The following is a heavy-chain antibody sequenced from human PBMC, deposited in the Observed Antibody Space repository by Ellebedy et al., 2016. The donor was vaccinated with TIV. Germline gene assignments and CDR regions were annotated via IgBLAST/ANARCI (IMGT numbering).Heavy chain of an antibody. V-gene: IGHV1-2*04. CDR1: GYTFTDHY. Sequence: AASVQVSCKASGYTFTDHYMHWVRQAPGQGLEWMGWINPNSGGTNYAQKFQGWVTMTRDTSISTAYMELSRLRSDDTAVYYCARGEYQLPLDYWGQGTLVTVSS. D-gene: IGHD2-2*01. J-gene: IGHJ4*02. CDR3: ARGEYQLPLDY. CDR2: INPNSGGT.